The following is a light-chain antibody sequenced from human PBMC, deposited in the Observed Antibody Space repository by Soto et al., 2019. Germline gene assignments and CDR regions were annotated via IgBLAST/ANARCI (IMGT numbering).Light chain of an antibody. J-gene: IGKJ1*01. V-gene: IGKV3-20*01. Sequence: EIVMTQSPATLSVSPGERATLSCRASQSVSSDLAWYHQKPGQAPRLLIYGASNRATGIPDRFSGSGSGTDFTLTISRLEPEDFAVYYCQQYGSSLKTFGQGTKVDI. CDR2: GAS. CDR3: QQYGSSLKT. CDR1: QSVSSD.